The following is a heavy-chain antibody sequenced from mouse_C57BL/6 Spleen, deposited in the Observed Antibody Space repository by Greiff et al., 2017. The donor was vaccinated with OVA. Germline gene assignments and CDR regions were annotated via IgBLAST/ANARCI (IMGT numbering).Heavy chain of an antibody. CDR2: IYPGNSDT. V-gene: IGHV1-5*01. CDR3: TSDGAYGSRVYYFDY. CDR1: GYTFTSYW. Sequence: EVQLVESGTVLARPGASVKMSCKTSGYTFTSYWMHWVKQRPGQGLEWVGAIYPGNSDTSYNQKFKGKAKLTAVTSASTAYMELSSLTNDNSAVYYCTSDGAYGSRVYYFDYWGQGTTLTVSS. D-gene: IGHD1-1*01. J-gene: IGHJ2*01.